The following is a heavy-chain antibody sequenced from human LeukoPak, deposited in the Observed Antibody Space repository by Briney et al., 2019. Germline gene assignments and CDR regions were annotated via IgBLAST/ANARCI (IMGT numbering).Heavy chain of an antibody. J-gene: IGHJ4*02. CDR2: ISGSAGST. CDR1: GFTFSSYG. D-gene: IGHD1-26*01. V-gene: IGHV3-23*01. Sequence: GGSLRLSCAAFGFTFSSYGMNWVRQAPGKGLEWVSAISGSAGSTYYADSVKGRFTISRDNSKNRLYLQMNGLRADDTAVYYCAKAKVAPSGIWGQGTLVTVSS. CDR3: AKAKVAPSGI.